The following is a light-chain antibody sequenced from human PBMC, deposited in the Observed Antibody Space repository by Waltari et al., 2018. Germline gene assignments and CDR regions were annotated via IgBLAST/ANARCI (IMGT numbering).Light chain of an antibody. CDR3: WLYYQQFYSGVVL. J-gene: IGLJ2*01. CDR2: DTN. Sequence: QAVVTQEPSMTVSPGGTVTLTCASSTGAVTSGHSPHWFQQKPGQAPKTLIYDTNRKHPWTPARFSGSLLGGKAALTLSGVQPEDEAEYYCWLYYQQFYSGVVLFGGGTRLTVL. V-gene: IGLV7-43*01. CDR1: TGAVTSGHS.